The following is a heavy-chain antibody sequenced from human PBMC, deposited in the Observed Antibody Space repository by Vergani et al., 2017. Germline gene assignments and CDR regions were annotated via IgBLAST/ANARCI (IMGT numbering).Heavy chain of an antibody. J-gene: IGHJ4*02. V-gene: IGHV4-39*01. CDR2: IYYSGST. CDR3: ARSRTVTTLFLDY. CDR1: GGSISSSSYY. Sequence: QLQLQESGPGLVKPSETLSLTCTVSGGSISSSSYYWGWLRQPPGKGLEWIGSIYYSGSTYYNPSLKSRVTISVDTSKNQFSLKLSSVTAADTAVYYCARSRTVTTLFLDYWGQGTLVTVSS. D-gene: IGHD4-11*01.